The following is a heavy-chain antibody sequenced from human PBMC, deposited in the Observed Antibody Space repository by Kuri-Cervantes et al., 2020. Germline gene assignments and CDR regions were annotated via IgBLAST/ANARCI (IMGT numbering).Heavy chain of an antibody. CDR3: TRDDDFWSAGMYYFDY. V-gene: IGHV3-48*02. J-gene: IGHJ4*02. CDR1: GFTFSSYS. D-gene: IGHD3-3*01. CDR2: ISSSSSTI. Sequence: GGSLRLSCAASGFTFSSYSMNWVRQAPGKGLEWVSYISSSSSTIYYADSVKGRFTISRDNAKNSLYLQMNSLRDEDTAVYYCTRDDDFWSAGMYYFDYWGQGTLVTVSS.